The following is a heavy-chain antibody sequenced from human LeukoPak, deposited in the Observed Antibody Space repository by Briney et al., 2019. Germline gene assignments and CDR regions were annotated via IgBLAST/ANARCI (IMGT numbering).Heavy chain of an antibody. CDR3: ARGENRLAVAGPYIGPFDP. V-gene: IGHV1-46*01. J-gene: IGHJ5*02. Sequence: GASVKVSCKASGYTFTSYYIHWVRQAPGQGLEWMGVINPSDGSTNYAQKFRGRATMAWDTSTSTVFIELNSLRSDDTAVYHCARGENRLAVAGPYIGPFDPWGQGTLVTVSS. CDR2: INPSDGST. CDR1: GYTFTSYY. D-gene: IGHD6-19*01.